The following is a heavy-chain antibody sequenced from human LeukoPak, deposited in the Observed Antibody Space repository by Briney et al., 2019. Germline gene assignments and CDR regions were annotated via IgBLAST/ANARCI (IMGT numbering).Heavy chain of an antibody. D-gene: IGHD3-3*01. J-gene: IGHJ4*02. CDR3: ARDRAWNYFDY. Sequence: PGGSLRLSCAASGFTFSTYAMSWVRQAPGKGLEWVSTISDSGANTYYADSVRGRFTISRDNSKNTLYLQMDSLRAEDTAVYYCARDRAWNYFDYWGQGTLVTVSS. CDR1: GFTFSTYA. CDR2: ISDSGANT. V-gene: IGHV3-23*01.